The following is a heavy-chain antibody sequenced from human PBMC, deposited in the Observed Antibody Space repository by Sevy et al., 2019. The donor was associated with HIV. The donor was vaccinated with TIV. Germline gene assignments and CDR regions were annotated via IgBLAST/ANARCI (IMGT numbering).Heavy chain of an antibody. J-gene: IGHJ4*02. CDR3: AREGCTKPHDC. CDR1: GFTFSKYS. D-gene: IGHD2-2*01. V-gene: IGHV3-23*01. CDR2: LAFGCGEI. Sequence: VGSLRLSCAASGFTFSKYSMSWVRQPPGKELEWVSTLAFGCGEINYADSVKGRFTISRDNSKSSVYLQMNNLRPEDTAVYYCAREGCTKPHDCWGQGTLVTVSS.